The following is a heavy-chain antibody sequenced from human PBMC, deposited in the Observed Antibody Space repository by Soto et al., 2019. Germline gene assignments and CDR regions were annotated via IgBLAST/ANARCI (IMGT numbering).Heavy chain of an antibody. CDR3: TTDPIRDY. CDR1: ESTLSNVW. J-gene: IGHJ4*02. Sequence: PGGSLRLSCAPSESTLSNVWMSWVRQAPGKGLEWVGRVKRQIDGATTDYAAPVKGRFTISRDDSKNTVYLQMNSLRTEGTAVYYCTTDPIRDYWGLGTLVTVSS. D-gene: IGHD2-21*01. CDR2: VKRQIDGATT. V-gene: IGHV3-15*01.